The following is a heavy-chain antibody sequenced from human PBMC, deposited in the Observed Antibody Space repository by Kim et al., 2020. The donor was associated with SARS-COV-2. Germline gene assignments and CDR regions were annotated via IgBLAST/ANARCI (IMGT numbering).Heavy chain of an antibody. V-gene: IGHV4-38-2*02. J-gene: IGHJ2*01. CDR2: IYHSGST. Sequence: SETLSLTCTVSGYFISSGYYWGWLRQPPGKGLEWIGSIYHSGSTHYNPSLKSRVTISVDTSKNQFSLKLSSVTAADTAGYYCARNTPPIQLRTHDWYFGL. CDR1: GYFISSGYY. CDR3: ARNTPPIQLRTHDWYFGL. D-gene: IGHD1-1*01.